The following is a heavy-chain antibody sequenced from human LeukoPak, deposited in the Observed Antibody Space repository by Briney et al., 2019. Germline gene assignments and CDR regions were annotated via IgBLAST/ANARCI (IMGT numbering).Heavy chain of an antibody. J-gene: IGHJ4*02. Sequence: GGSLRLSCAASGFTFSRYAMNWVRQAPGKGGEGVAAISGSGGSTYYAASVKGRFTISRDNSKNTLYLQINSLRAEDTAVYYCARFQEGYSYGTDDYWGQGTLVTVSS. V-gene: IGHV3-23*01. CDR1: GFTFSRYA. CDR3: ARFQEGYSYGTDDY. D-gene: IGHD5-18*01. CDR2: ISGSGGST.